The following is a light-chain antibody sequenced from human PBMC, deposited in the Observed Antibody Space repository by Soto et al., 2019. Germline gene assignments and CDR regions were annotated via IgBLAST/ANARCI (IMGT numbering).Light chain of an antibody. CDR2: KAS. J-gene: IGKJ2*01. CDR1: QSISSW. V-gene: IGKV1-5*03. Sequence: DIQMTQSPSTLSASVGDRVTITCRASQSISSWLAWYQQKPGKAPKLLIYKASSLESGVPSRFSGSGSGTEFTLTIISLQPDDFATYYCQPYNSYVYTFGQGTKLEIK. CDR3: QPYNSYVYT.